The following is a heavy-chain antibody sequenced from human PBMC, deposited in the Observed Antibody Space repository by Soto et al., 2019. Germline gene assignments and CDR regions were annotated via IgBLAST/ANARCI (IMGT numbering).Heavy chain of an antibody. Sequence: GASVKVSCKASGYTFTSYGISWVRQAPGQGLEWMRWISAYNGNTNYAQKLQGRVTMTTDTSTSTAYLELRSLRSDDTAVYYCSRDCSSTSCYVDYYYYGMDVWGQGTTVTVSS. CDR3: SRDCSSTSCYVDYYYYGMDV. CDR2: ISAYNGNT. D-gene: IGHD2-2*01. J-gene: IGHJ6*02. CDR1: GYTFTSYG. V-gene: IGHV1-18*01.